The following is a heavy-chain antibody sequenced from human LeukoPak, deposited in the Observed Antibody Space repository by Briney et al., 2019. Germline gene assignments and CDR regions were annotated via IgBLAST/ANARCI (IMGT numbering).Heavy chain of an antibody. Sequence: SGGSLRLSCAASGFIFDSYAFNWVRQAPGKGLEWVGHIKSKPDGGTTECAAPVKGRFTISRDDSKNTLYLQMNSLRTEDTAVYYCTSLGATGFYAFDYWGQGTLVTVSS. CDR2: IKSKPDGGTT. CDR3: TSLGATGFYAFDY. J-gene: IGHJ4*02. D-gene: IGHD2/OR15-2a*01. V-gene: IGHV3-15*01. CDR1: GFIFDSYA.